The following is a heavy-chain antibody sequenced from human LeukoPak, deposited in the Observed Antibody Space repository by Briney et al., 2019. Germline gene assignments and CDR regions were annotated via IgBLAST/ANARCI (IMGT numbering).Heavy chain of an antibody. D-gene: IGHD3-10*01. J-gene: IGHJ4*02. CDR1: GGSISSSNW. CDR3: ARDSKGTYYFDY. CDR2: IYHSGRT. V-gene: IGHV4-4*02. Sequence: SGTLSLTCAVSGGSISSSNWWSWVRQPPGKGLEWIGEIYHSGRTNYNPSLKSRDTISVDKSKNQFSLKLSSVTAADTAVYYCARDSKGTYYFDYWGQGTLVTVSS.